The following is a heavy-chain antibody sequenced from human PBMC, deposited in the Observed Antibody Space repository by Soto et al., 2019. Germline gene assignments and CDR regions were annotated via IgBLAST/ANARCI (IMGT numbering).Heavy chain of an antibody. Sequence: ASVKVSCKASGYTFTSYGISWVRQAPGQGLEWMGWISAYNGNTNYAQKLQGRVTMTTDTSTSTAYMELRSLRSDDTAVYYGARVSWDYDSSGYNWFDTWGQGTLVTVSS. J-gene: IGHJ5*02. CDR1: GYTFTSYG. CDR2: ISAYNGNT. V-gene: IGHV1-18*01. CDR3: ARVSWDYDSSGYNWFDT. D-gene: IGHD3-22*01.